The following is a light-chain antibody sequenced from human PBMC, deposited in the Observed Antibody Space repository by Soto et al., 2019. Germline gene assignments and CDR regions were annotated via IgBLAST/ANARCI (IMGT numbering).Light chain of an antibody. CDR3: AAWDDSLRGVI. V-gene: IGLV1-47*01. Sequence: QSVVTQPPSASGTPGQRVTISCSGGSSNIGYSYVYWYQQVPGTAPKLLIQRNNQRPSGVPDRFSGSKSGTSASLAISGLRSEDEADYFCAAWDDSLRGVIFGGGTKLTFL. CDR1: SSNIGYSY. J-gene: IGLJ2*01. CDR2: RNN.